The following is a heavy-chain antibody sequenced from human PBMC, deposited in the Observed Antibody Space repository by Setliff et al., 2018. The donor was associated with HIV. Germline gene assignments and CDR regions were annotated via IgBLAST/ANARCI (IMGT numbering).Heavy chain of an antibody. CDR3: ACPKEGYSGSGGAFQI. CDR2: IKQDGSEK. J-gene: IGHJ3*02. D-gene: IGHD3-10*01. Sequence: GGSLRLSCAASGFAFSSYSMNWVRQAPGKGLEWVGNIKQDGSEKYYVDSVKGRFTISRDNAKNSLYLQMNSLRADDTAMYYCACPKEGYSGSGGAFQIWGQGTMVTVSS. CDR1: GFAFSSYS. V-gene: IGHV3-7*01.